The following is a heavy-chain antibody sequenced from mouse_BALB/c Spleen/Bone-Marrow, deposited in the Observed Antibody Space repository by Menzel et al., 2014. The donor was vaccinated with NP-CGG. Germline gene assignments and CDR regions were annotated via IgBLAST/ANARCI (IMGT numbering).Heavy chain of an antibody. CDR2: ISYSGST. J-gene: IGHJ3*01. V-gene: IGHV3-2*02. D-gene: IGHD2-4*01. Sequence: VQLKESGPGLVKPSQSLSLTCTVTGYSITRDYAWNWIRQFPANKLEWMGYISYSGSTTYNPSLKSRISITRGTSKNQFFLQLNSVTTEDTATYYCARSSSYDYDVGFAYWGQGTLVTVSA. CDR1: GYSITRDYA. CDR3: ARSSSYDYDVGFAY.